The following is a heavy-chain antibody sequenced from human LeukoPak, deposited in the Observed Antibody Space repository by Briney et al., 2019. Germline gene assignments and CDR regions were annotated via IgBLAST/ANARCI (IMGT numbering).Heavy chain of an antibody. CDR3: AKDPRVLNYSWSLRYFDS. J-gene: IGHJ4*02. CDR1: GFTFSSYI. Sequence: EGSLRLSCAASGFTFSSYIMHWVRQAPGKGLEWVAFIRYDGSNKYYADSVKGRFTISRDNSKNTLYLQMNSLRAEDTALYYCAKDPRVLNYSWSLRYFDSWGQGTLVTVSS. D-gene: IGHD3-10*01. V-gene: IGHV3-30*02. CDR2: IRYDGSNK.